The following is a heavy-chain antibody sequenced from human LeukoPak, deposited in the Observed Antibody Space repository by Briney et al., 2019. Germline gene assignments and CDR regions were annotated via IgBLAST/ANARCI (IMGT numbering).Heavy chain of an antibody. V-gene: IGHV3-21*01. CDR2: ISKSSSYI. CDR3: ARAAMVAQRAYYYMDV. D-gene: IGHD4/OR15-4a*01. Sequence: GGSLRLSCAASGFTFSTYSMNWVRQAPGKGLEWVSSISKSSSYIYYADSMKGRFTISRDNAKNSLYLQMNSLRAEDTAVYYCARAAMVAQRAYYYMDVWGKGTTVTVSS. CDR1: GFTFSTYS. J-gene: IGHJ6*03.